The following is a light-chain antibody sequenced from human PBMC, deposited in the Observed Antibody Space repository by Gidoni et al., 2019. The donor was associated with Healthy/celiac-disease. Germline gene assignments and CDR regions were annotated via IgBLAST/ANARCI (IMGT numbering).Light chain of an antibody. CDR1: QSISSW. CDR3: QQGIT. CDR2: KAS. J-gene: IGKJ5*01. V-gene: IGKV1-5*03. Sequence: IPMTQSPSTLSASVGDRVTITCRASQSISSWLAWYQQKPGKAPKLLIYKASSLESGVPSRFSGRGSGTEFTLTISSLQPDDFATYYCQQGITFGQGTRLEIK.